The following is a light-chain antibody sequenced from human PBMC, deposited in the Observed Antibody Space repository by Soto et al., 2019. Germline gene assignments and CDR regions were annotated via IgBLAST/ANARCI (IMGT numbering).Light chain of an antibody. CDR2: KAS. CDR3: QQYNDYSWT. V-gene: IGKV1-5*03. J-gene: IGKJ1*01. CDR1: QSISSW. Sequence: DILMTQSPSTLSASVGDRVSINCRASQSISSWLAWYQQKPGKAPRLLIYKASTLEIGVPSRFSGSGSGTEFTLTISSLQPDDVATYYCQQYNDYSWTFGQGTKVEIK.